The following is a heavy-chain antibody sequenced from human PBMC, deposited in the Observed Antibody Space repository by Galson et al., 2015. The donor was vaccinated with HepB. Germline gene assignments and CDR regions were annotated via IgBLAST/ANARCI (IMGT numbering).Heavy chain of an antibody. CDR2: ISYDGSNK. CDR1: GFTFSSYA. J-gene: IGHJ4*02. V-gene: IGHV3-30*04. CDR3: ASNKPPTSSSWSYYFDY. D-gene: IGHD6-13*01. Sequence: SLRLSCAASGFTFSSYAMHWVRQAPGKGLEWVAVISYDGSNKYYADSVKGRFTISRDNSKNTLYLQMNSLRAEDTAVYYCASNKPPTSSSWSYYFDYWGQGTLVTVSS.